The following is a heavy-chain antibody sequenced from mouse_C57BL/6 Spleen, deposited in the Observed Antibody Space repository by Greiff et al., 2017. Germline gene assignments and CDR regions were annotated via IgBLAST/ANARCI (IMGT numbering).Heavy chain of an antibody. CDR3: ARENWDDAMDY. J-gene: IGHJ4*01. D-gene: IGHD4-1*01. Sequence: EVHLVESGGGLVKPGGSLKLSCAASGFTFSSYAMSWVRQTPEKRLEWVATISDGGSYTYYPDNVKGRFTSSRDNAKNNLYLQMSHLKSEDTAMYYCARENWDDAMDYWNQVTSVTVSS. CDR2: ISDGGSYT. V-gene: IGHV5-4*01. CDR1: GFTFSSYA.